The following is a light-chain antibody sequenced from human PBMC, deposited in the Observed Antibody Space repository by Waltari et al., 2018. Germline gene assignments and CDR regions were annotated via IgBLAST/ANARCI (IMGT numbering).Light chain of an antibody. CDR2: RNN. J-gene: IGLJ3*02. CDR3: AAWDDSLSGRV. V-gene: IGLV1-47*01. CDR1: SSNICSNG. Sequence: QAVLTQPPSASGTPGHRVTISCSGSSSNICSNGLYGYQQFPGTAPKLLIYRNNQRRSGVPDRFPGSKSGTSASLAISGLRSEDEADYYCAAWDDSLSGRVFGGGTKLTVL.